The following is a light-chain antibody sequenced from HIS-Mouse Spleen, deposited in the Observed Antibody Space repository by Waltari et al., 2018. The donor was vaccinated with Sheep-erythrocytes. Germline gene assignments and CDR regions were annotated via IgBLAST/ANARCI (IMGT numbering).Light chain of an antibody. CDR2: EGS. CDR1: SSDVGIYNL. V-gene: IGLV2-23*01. Sequence: QSALTQPASVSGSPGQSIPISCPGTSSDVGIYNLVPWYQQHPGKAPKLMIYEGSKRPSGVSNRFSGSKSGNTASLTISGLQAEDEADYYCCSYAGSSTLVFGGGTKLTVL. J-gene: IGLJ2*01. CDR3: CSYAGSSTLV.